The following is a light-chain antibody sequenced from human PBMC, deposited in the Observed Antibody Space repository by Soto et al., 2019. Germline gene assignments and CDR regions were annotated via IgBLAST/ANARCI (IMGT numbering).Light chain of an antibody. CDR1: NIGSKS. CDR2: DNS. V-gene: IGLV3-21*02. Sequence: SYVLTQPSSVSLAPGETATVTCEGDNIGSKSVHWYQQKPAQAPVLVVYDNSDRPSGIPERISGSKSGNTATLTISKVEAGDEADYYCQVGDSRGAFGGGTKVTVL. CDR3: QVGDSRGA. J-gene: IGLJ2*01.